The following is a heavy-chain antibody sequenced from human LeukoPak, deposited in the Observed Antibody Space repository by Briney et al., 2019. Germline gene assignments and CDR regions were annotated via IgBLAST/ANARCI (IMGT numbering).Heavy chain of an antibody. CDR3: VRDDDRPDNGLDY. CDR1: GFTFSSYG. V-gene: IGHV3-30*12. D-gene: IGHD3-22*01. J-gene: IGHJ4*02. Sequence: GGSLRLSCAASGFTFSSYGMHFLSDGSKEFYTDSVKGRFTISRDNSKNTLYLQMNSLRAEDTAVYYCVRDDDRPDNGLDYWGQGTLVTVSS. CDR2: LSDGSKE.